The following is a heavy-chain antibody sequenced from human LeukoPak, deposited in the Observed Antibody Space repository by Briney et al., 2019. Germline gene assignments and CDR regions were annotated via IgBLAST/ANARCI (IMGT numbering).Heavy chain of an antibody. CDR1: GGSISSYY. CDR3: ARIYARGYSYGYGWVDY. Sequence: SETLSLTCTVSGGSISSYYWSWIRQPPGKGLEWIGYIYYSGSTNYNPSLKSRVTISVDTSKNQFSLKLSSVTAADTAVYYCARIYARGYSYGYGWVDYWGQGTLVTVSS. J-gene: IGHJ4*02. CDR2: IYYSGST. D-gene: IGHD5-18*01. V-gene: IGHV4-59*12.